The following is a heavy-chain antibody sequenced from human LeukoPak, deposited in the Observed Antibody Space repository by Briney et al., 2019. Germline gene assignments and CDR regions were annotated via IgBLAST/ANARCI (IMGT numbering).Heavy chain of an antibody. CDR3: ARDPSNSSGYHAHFDS. D-gene: IGHD3-22*01. V-gene: IGHV1-18*01. CDR2: ISCYNGDT. CDR1: GYTFTHHG. J-gene: IGHJ4*02. Sequence: GASVKVSCKASGYTFTHHGISWVRQAPGQGLEWMGWISCYNGDTMYAQNVQGRVTMTTDTSTRTAYIELRSLGSDDTAMYYCARDPSNSSGYHAHFDSWGQGTLVTVSS.